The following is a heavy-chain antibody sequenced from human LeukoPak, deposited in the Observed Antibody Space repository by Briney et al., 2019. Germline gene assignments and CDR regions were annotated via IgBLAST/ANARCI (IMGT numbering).Heavy chain of an antibody. CDR2: ISAYNGNT. CDR1: GYTFTSYG. V-gene: IGHV1-18*01. J-gene: IGHJ6*03. D-gene: IGHD3-3*01. CDR3: ARETSGPYYRDV. Sequence: ASVKVSCKASGYTFTSYGISWVRQAPGQGLEWMGWISAYNGNTNYAQKLQGRVTMTTDTTTSTAYMELRSLRSDDTAVYYCARETSGPYYRDVWGKGTAVTVSS.